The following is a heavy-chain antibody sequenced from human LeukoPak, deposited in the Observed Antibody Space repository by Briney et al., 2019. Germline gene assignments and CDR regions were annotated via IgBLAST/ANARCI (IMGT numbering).Heavy chain of an antibody. CDR2: INPNSGDT. CDR1: GYTFTGYY. Sequence: ASVKVSCKASGYTFTGYYMHWVRQAPGQGLEWMGWINPNSGDTNYAQKFKGRVTMTRDTSIGTAYMELTRLRSDDTAVYYCVQDPDCSGGGRYSSYSFDPWGQGTLVTVS. D-gene: IGHD2-15*01. CDR3: VQDPDCSGGGRYSSYSFDP. J-gene: IGHJ5*02. V-gene: IGHV1-2*02.